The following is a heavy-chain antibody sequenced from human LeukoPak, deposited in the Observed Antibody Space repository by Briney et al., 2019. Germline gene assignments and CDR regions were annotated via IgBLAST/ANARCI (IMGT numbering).Heavy chain of an antibody. D-gene: IGHD6-19*01. V-gene: IGHV4-34*01. Sequence: SETLSLTCAVYGGSFSGYYWSWIRQPPGKGLEWIGEINHSGSTNYNPSLKSRVTISVDTSKNRFSLKLSSVTAADTAVYYCARGRGSSGWYSRRLYFDYWGQGTLVTVSS. J-gene: IGHJ4*02. CDR3: ARGRGSSGWYSRRLYFDY. CDR1: GGSFSGYY. CDR2: INHSGST.